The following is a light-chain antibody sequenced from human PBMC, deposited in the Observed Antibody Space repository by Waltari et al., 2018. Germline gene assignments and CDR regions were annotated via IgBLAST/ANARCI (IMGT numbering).Light chain of an antibody. CDR2: GNT. V-gene: IGLV1-40*01. J-gene: IGLJ3*02. CDR1: RPTLGANFD. Sequence: QSVLTQPPSVSGAPGQRVPISCPWRRPTLGANFDVQGYQQVPETAPKLLIHGNTNRPSGVPGRFSGSKSGTSASRAITGLQPEDEADYYCQSYDNSLTTWVFGGGTTLTVL. CDR3: QSYDNSLTTWV.